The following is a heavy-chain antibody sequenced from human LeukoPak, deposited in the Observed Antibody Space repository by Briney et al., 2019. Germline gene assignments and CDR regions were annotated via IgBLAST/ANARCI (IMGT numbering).Heavy chain of an antibody. V-gene: IGHV3-64*01. CDR2: ISSNGGST. Sequence: PGGSLRLSCAASGFTFSSYAMHWVRQAPGKGLEYVSAISSNGGSTYYANSVKGRFTVSRDNSKNTLYLQMGSLRAEDMAVYYRARDPYEVVTPGIDYWGQGTLVTVSS. D-gene: IGHD4-23*01. CDR3: ARDPYEVVTPGIDY. CDR1: GFTFSSYA. J-gene: IGHJ4*02.